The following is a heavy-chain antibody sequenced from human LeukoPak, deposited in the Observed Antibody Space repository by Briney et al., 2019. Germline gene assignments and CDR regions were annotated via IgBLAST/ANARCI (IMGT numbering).Heavy chain of an antibody. CDR2: ISGSGGST. V-gene: IGHV3-23*01. D-gene: IGHD5-18*01. J-gene: IGHJ4*02. Sequence: GGSLRLSCAASGFTFSSYAMSWVRQAPGKGLEWVSAISGSGGSTYYADSVKGRFTISRNNSKNTLYLQMNSLRAEDTAIYYCATYRQVLLPFESWGQGTLVTVSS. CDR1: GFTFSSYA. CDR3: ATYRQVLLPFES.